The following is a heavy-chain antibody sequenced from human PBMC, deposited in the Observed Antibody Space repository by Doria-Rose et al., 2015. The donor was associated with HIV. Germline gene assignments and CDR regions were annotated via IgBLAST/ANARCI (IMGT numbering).Heavy chain of an antibody. J-gene: IGHJ4*02. CDR1: GVSLSSPGMG. CDR3: ARIKSSRWYHKYYFDF. CDR2: IFSYDER. Sequence: QITLKESGPVLVKPTETLTLTCTVSGVSLSSPGMGVSWIRQPPGKALEWLANIFSYDERSYKPSLKSRLTISRGTSKSQVVLTMTDMDSVDTATYYCARIKSSRWYHKYYFDFWGQGTLVIVSA. D-gene: IGHD6-13*01. V-gene: IGHV2-26*01.